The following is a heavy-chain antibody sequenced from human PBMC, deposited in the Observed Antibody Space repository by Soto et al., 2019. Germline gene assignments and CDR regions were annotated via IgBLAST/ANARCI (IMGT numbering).Heavy chain of an antibody. Sequence: QVQLVQSGAEVKKPGASVKVSCKASGYTFRSYDINWVRQATGQGLEWVGWMNPNSGNTGYAQKFQGRITMTRNTSITTAYMELSSLSSEDTAMYYCARAYSSTWYEEGYWGQGTLVTVSS. J-gene: IGHJ4*02. CDR3: ARAYSSTWYEEGY. V-gene: IGHV1-8*01. CDR1: GYTFRSYD. D-gene: IGHD6-13*01. CDR2: MNPNSGNT.